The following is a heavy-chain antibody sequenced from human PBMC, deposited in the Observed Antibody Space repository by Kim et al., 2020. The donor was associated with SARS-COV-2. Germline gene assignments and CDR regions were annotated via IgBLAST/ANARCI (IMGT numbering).Heavy chain of an antibody. CDR3: ARSEAYCGGDCSGMDV. D-gene: IGHD2-21*01. CDR2: ISAYNGNT. J-gene: IGHJ6*02. Sequence: ASVKVSCKASGYTFTSYGISWVRQAPGQGLEWMGWISAYNGNTNYAQKLQGRVTMTTDTSTSTAYMELRSLRSDDTAVYYCARSEAYCGGDCSGMDVWGQGTTVTVSS. CDR1: GYTFTSYG. V-gene: IGHV1-18*01.